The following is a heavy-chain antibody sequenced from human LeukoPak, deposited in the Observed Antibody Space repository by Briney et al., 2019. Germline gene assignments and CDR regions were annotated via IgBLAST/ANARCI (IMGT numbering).Heavy chain of an antibody. D-gene: IGHD2-2*01. CDR3: ARDRGFCSGTSCAYIYYYMDV. V-gene: IGHV3-30*04. CDR2: LSFVEIDK. CDR1: GFTFSSHA. Sequence: GRSLRLSCAASGFTFSSHAIHWVGQAPGKGLDGVAALSFVEIDKLYAGSVKGRFTISRDNVRNTLYLQMDSLRAEDTAVYFCARDRGFCSGTSCAYIYYYMDVWGNGTTASVSS. J-gene: IGHJ6*03.